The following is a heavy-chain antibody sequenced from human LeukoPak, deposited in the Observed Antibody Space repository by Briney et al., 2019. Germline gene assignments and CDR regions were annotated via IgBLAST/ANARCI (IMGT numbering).Heavy chain of an antibody. D-gene: IGHD2-15*01. Sequence: SETLSLTCTVSGGSVSSHYCNWIRQSPGKGLEWIGYLHYSGSTNYNPSLKSRVTISSDTSKNQLSLNLTSVTAADTAVYYCARGCSGGSCFAYWGQGTLVTVSS. V-gene: IGHV4-59*02. CDR2: LHYSGST. CDR1: GGSVSSHY. J-gene: IGHJ4*02. CDR3: ARGCSGGSCFAY.